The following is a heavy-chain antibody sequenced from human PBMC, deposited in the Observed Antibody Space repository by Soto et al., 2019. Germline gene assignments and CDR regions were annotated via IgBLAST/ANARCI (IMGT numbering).Heavy chain of an antibody. D-gene: IGHD6-13*01. CDR1: GGSISSYF. CDR3: ARDLAAVPRAFDY. CDR2: VYYTGTT. Sequence: SETLSLTCTVSGGSISSYFYIWVRQPPGKGLEWIGSVYYTGTTDYNPSLKSRVTISVGASKTQFSLNLRSVTAADTAVYYCARDLAAVPRAFDYWGRGTLVTVPS. V-gene: IGHV4-59*01. J-gene: IGHJ4*02.